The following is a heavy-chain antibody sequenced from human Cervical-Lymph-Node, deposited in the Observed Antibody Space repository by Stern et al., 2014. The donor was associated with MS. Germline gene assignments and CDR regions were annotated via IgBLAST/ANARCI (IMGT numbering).Heavy chain of an antibody. CDR1: GGTFSSYA. J-gene: IGHJ6*02. CDR2: IIPIFGTA. D-gene: IGHD1-26*01. CDR3: ARGELKEGLVRGMDV. Sequence: VQLVQSGPEVKESGSSVTVSCKASGGTFSSYAISWVRQAPGQGLEWMGGIIPIFGTANYAQKFQGRVTITADESTSTAYMELSSLRSEDTAVYYCARGELKEGLVRGMDVWGQGTTVTVSS. V-gene: IGHV1-69*01.